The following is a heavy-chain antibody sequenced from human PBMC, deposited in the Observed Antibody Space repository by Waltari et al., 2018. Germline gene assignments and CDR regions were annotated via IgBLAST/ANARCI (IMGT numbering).Heavy chain of an antibody. Sequence: EVQLVESGGGLVQPGRSLRLSCTASGFTFGDYAMSWVRQAPGKGLEWVGFIRSKAYGGTTEYAASVKGGFTISRDDSKSIAYLQMNSLKTEDTAVYYCTGSGYDENWFDPWGQGTLVTVSS. V-gene: IGHV3-49*04. CDR2: IRSKAYGGTT. CDR3: TGSGYDENWFDP. D-gene: IGHD5-12*01. J-gene: IGHJ5*02. CDR1: GFTFGDYA.